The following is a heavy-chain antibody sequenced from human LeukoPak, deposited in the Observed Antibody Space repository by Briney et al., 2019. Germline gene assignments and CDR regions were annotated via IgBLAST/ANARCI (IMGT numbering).Heavy chain of an antibody. J-gene: IGHJ6*02. CDR3: ASYGNSGSCSPDYYYGMDV. D-gene: IGHD1-26*01. CDR2: ISAYNGNT. Sequence: ASVKVSCKASGYTFTSYGISWVRQAPGQGLEWMGWISAYNGNTNYAQKLQGRVTMTTDTSTSTAYMELRSLRSDDTAVYYCASYGNSGSCSPDYYYGMDVWGQGTTVTVSS. V-gene: IGHV1-18*01. CDR1: GYTFTSYG.